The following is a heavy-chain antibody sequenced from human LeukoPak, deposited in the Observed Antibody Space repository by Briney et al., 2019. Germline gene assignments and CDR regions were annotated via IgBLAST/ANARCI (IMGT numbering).Heavy chain of an antibody. CDR2: INASGGNT. CDR3: AKPISGGLAMSAYWFDP. Sequence: LSGGPQRLLCAASGFAFNLYDMTWARQAPGKGLQWVSTINASGGNTYYADSVRGRFTISRDNSKDTLYLQLNSLTAEDTAIYYCAKPISGGLAMSAYWFDPSGQGTLVTVSS. V-gene: IGHV3-23*01. J-gene: IGHJ5*02. D-gene: IGHD6-19*01. CDR1: GFAFNLYD.